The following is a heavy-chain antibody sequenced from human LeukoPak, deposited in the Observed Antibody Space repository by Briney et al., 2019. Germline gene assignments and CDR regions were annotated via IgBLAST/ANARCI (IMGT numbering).Heavy chain of an antibody. Sequence: GRSLRLSCAASGFTFSSYWMSWVRQAPGKGLEWVANIKQDGSEKYYVDSVKGRFTISRDNAKNSLYLQMNSLRAEDTAVYYCARGLMVRGAHFFDYWGQGTLVTVSS. CDR1: GFTFSSYW. CDR3: ARGLMVRGAHFFDY. J-gene: IGHJ4*02. V-gene: IGHV3-7*01. CDR2: IKQDGSEK. D-gene: IGHD3-10*01.